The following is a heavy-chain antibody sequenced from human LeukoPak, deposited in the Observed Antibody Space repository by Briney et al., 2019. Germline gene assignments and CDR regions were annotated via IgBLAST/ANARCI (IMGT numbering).Heavy chain of an antibody. CDR2: IYYSGST. CDR1: GGSNSRFY. J-gene: IGHJ6*02. D-gene: IGHD3-10*01. Sequence: SETLYLTSTVHGGSNSRFYCSWLRQPPGKGLEWIGYIYYSGSTNYNPSLKSRVTISVDTSKNEFSLKLSAVTAADTAVYYCARYRRGDTVIYGMDVWGQGTTVTVSS. V-gene: IGHV4-59*01. CDR3: ARYRRGDTVIYGMDV.